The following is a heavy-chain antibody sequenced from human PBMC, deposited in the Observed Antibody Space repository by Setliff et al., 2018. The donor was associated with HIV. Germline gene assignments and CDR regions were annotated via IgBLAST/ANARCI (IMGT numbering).Heavy chain of an antibody. CDR2: IYYTGST. D-gene: IGHD5-18*01. CDR1: GGSMKFYY. CDR3: ARGLSVYSYANVYYYHGMDV. V-gene: IGHV4-59*08. J-gene: IGHJ6*02. Sequence: PSETLSLTCSVSGGSMKFYYWTWIRQSPGKGLEWIGYIYYTGSTNQNPSLKSRVTMSIDTSKNQFSLKMTSVTAADTAVYYCARGLSVYSYANVYYYHGMDVWGQGTTGTVSS.